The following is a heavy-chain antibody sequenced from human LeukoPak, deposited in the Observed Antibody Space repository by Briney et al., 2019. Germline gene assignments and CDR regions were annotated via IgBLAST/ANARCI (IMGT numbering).Heavy chain of an antibody. V-gene: IGHV3-48*03. J-gene: IGHJ4*02. CDR1: GFTFSSYE. CDR3: ARKNYYDSSSIDY. Sequence: GGSLRLSCAASGFTFSSYEMNWVRQAPGKGLEWVSYISSSGSTIYYADSVKGRFTISRDNAKNSLYLLMNSLRAEDTAVYYCARKNYYDSSSIDYWGQGTLVTVSS. CDR2: ISSSGSTI. D-gene: IGHD3-22*01.